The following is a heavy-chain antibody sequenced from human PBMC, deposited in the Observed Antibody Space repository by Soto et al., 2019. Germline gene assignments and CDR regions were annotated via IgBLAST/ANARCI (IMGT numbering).Heavy chain of an antibody. CDR3: AGTPEWQKIAAAGTRWFDP. CDR1: GYTFTSYG. J-gene: IGHJ5*02. CDR2: ISAYNGNT. V-gene: IGHV1-18*01. Sequence: QVQLVQSGAEVKKPGASVKVSCKASGYTFTSYGISWVRQAPGQGLEWMGWISAYNGNTNYAQKLQGRVTMTTDTSTSTAYMELRSLRSDDTAVYYCAGTPEWQKIAAAGTRWFDPWGQGTLVTVSS. D-gene: IGHD6-13*01.